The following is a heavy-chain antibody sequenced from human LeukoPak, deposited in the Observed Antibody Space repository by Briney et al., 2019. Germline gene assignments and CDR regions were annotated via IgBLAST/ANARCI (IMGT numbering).Heavy chain of an antibody. J-gene: IGHJ4*02. Sequence: GGSLRPSCAASGFTFDDYVMYWVRQAPGKGLEWVSLINWDGGGTYYADSVKGRFTISRDNSKNSLYLQMNSLRVEDTALYYCAKERAGYGAGIDDWGQGTLVTVSS. V-gene: IGHV3-43D*03. D-gene: IGHD1-1*01. CDR2: INWDGGGT. CDR1: GFTFDDYV. CDR3: AKERAGYGAGIDD.